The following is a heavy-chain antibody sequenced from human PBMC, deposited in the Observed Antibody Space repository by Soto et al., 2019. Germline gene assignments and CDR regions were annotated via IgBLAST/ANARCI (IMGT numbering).Heavy chain of an antibody. D-gene: IGHD6-6*01. CDR3: ARTSLSWYFDL. V-gene: IGHV4-59*01. CDR2: IYYTGST. CDR1: GDSISSYY. J-gene: IGHJ2*01. Sequence: QVQLQESGTGLVKPSETLSLTCTVSGDSISSYYWSWIRQPPGKGLEWIVYIYYTGSTNYNPSFKSRVTISIDMSKNQLSLKLSSVTAADTAVYYCARTSLSWYFDLWGRGTLVTVSS.